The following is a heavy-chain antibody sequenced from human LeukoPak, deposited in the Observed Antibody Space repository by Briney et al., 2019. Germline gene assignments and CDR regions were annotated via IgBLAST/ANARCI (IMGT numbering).Heavy chain of an antibody. D-gene: IGHD3-22*01. CDR1: GYSFTSYW. CDR3: ARQAHTMIVVVSAFDI. V-gene: IGHV5-51*01. J-gene: IGHJ3*02. CDR2: SYPGDSDT. Sequence: GESLKISCKGSGYSFTSYWIGWVRQMPGKGLEWLGISYPGDSDTRYSPSFQGQVTISADKSISTAYLQWSSLKASDTAMYYCARQAHTMIVVVSAFDIWGQGTMVTVSS.